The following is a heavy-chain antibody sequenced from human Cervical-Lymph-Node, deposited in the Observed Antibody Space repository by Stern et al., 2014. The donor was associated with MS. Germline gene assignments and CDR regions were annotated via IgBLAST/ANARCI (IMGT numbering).Heavy chain of an antibody. Sequence: QVQLVQSGAEVKKPGSSVKVSCTASGDTFINFGISWVRQAPGQGLEWMGGIIPILGTTEYVERFQGRLTINADESATTVYMELSSLRSDDTAVYYCARDNDDNGMDVWGQGTTVIVSS. CDR2: IIPILGTT. V-gene: IGHV1-69*01. CDR1: GDTFINFG. D-gene: IGHD1-1*01. CDR3: ARDNDDNGMDV. J-gene: IGHJ6*02.